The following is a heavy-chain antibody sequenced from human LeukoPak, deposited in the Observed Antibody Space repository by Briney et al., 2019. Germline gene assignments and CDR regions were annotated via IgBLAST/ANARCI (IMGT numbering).Heavy chain of an antibody. CDR2: INPNSGGT. Sequence: GASVKVSCRASGYTFTSYYMHWVRQAPGQGLEWMGWINPNSGGTNYAQKFQGRVTMTRDTSISTAYMELSRLRSDDTAVYYCAGVQSRITMVRGVIFGYWGQGTLVTVSS. V-gene: IGHV1-2*02. CDR1: GYTFTSYY. D-gene: IGHD3-10*01. CDR3: AGVQSRITMVRGVIFGY. J-gene: IGHJ4*02.